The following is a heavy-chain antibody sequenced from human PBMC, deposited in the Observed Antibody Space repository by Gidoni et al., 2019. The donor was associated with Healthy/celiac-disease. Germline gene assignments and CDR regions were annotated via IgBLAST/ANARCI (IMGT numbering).Heavy chain of an antibody. CDR3: ARDLHSSGLFGY. D-gene: IGHD6-19*01. V-gene: IGHV3-30-3*01. CDR1: GFTFSSYA. Sequence: QVQLVESGGGVVQPGRSLSLSCAASGFTFSSYAMHWVRQAPGKGLEWVAVISYDGSNKYYADSVKGRFTISRDNSKNTLYLQMNSLRAEDTAVYYCARDLHSSGLFGYWGQGTLVTVSS. J-gene: IGHJ4*02. CDR2: ISYDGSNK.